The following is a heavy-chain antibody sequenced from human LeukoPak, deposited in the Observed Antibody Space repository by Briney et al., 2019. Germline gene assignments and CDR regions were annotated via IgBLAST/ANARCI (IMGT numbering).Heavy chain of an antibody. V-gene: IGHV3-7*01. J-gene: IGHJ1*01. CDR3: ARGGQGYYDSSGYYHRTLYFQH. D-gene: IGHD3-22*01. CDR2: IKKDGSEK. CDR1: AFTFSSYW. Sequence: GGSLRLSCAASAFTFSSYWMSWVRQPPGKGLEWVATIKKDGSEKYYVDCVKGRFTISRDNAKNSLYLQMNSLRAEDTAVYYCARGGQGYYDSSGYYHRTLYFQHWGQGTLVTVSS.